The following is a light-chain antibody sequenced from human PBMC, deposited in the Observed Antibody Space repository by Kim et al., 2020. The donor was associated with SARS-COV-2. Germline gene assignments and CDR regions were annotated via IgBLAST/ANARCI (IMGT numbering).Light chain of an antibody. CDR3: SSYTSSSTHWV. CDR2: DVS. Sequence: QSITISCTGTSSDVGGYNYVSWYQQHPGKAPKLMIYDVSNRPSGVSNRFSGSKSGNTASLTISGLQAEDEADYYCSSYTSSSTHWVFGGGTQLTV. J-gene: IGLJ3*02. V-gene: IGLV2-14*03. CDR1: SSDVGGYNY.